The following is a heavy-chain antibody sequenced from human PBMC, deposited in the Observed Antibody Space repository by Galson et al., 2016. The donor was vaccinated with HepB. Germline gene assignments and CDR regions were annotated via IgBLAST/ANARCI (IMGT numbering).Heavy chain of an antibody. CDR2: INSDETGS. D-gene: IGHD3-10*01. Sequence: SLRLSCAASGFTFGTYWMHWVRQVPGKGLLWVSHINSDETGSTYACSVKGRFTISRDNARNTLYLQMNSLRAEDSGVYYCVTDDPGLGIESWGQGTLVTVSS. CDR1: GFTFGTYW. V-gene: IGHV3-74*01. CDR3: VTDDPGLGIES. J-gene: IGHJ4*02.